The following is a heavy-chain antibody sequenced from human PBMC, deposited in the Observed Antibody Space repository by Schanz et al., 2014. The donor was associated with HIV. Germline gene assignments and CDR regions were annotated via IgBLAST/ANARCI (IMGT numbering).Heavy chain of an antibody. CDR2: ISYDGSNK. CDR1: GFTFSSYG. V-gene: IGHV3-30*18. Sequence: QVQLVESGGGVVQPGRSLRLSCADSGFTFSSYGMHWVRQAPGKGLEWEAVISYDGSNKYYADSVKGRFTISRDNSKNTLYLQMNSLRAEDTAVYYCAKDGSWEAFDVFDIWGQGTMVTVSS. D-gene: IGHD1-26*01. J-gene: IGHJ3*02. CDR3: AKDGSWEAFDVFDI.